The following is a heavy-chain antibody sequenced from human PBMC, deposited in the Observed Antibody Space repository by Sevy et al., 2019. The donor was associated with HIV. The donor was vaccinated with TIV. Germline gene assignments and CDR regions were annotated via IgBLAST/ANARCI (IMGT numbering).Heavy chain of an antibody. CDR1: GFTFSNYA. CDR2: INTHGTNT. CDR3: AREGVDFWSGPVDFDYGMDV. D-gene: IGHD3-3*01. Sequence: GGSLRLSCAATGFTFSNYAMHWVRQAPGKGLVWVSRINTHGTNTIYADYVKGRFTISRDNAKNTVSLQMNSLRADDTGVYYCAREGVDFWSGPVDFDYGMDVWGQGTTVTVSS. V-gene: IGHV3-74*01. J-gene: IGHJ6*02.